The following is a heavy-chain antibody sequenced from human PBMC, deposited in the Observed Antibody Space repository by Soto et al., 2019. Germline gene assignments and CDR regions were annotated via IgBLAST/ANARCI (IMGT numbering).Heavy chain of an antibody. CDR2: INPNSGGT. Sequence: GASVKVSCKASGYTFTGYYMHWVRQAPGQGLEWMGWINPNSGGTNYAQKFQGWVTMTRDTSISTAYMELSRLRSDDTAVYYCARSPRYYYDSSGLSREGNWFDPWGQGTLVTVSS. CDR3: ARSPRYYYDSSGLSREGNWFDP. J-gene: IGHJ5*02. CDR1: GYTFTGYY. V-gene: IGHV1-2*04. D-gene: IGHD3-22*01.